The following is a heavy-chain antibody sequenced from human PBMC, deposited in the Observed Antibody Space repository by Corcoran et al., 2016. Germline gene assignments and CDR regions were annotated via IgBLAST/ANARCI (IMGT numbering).Heavy chain of an antibody. CDR1: EFSFSSYW. V-gene: IGHV3-7*03. CDR2: IKQDGSEK. CDR3: ASEGAAADNWFDP. D-gene: IGHD6-13*01. J-gene: IGHJ5*02. Sequence: EVQLVESGGGLVQTGGSLRLSCAASEFSFSSYWLTWVRQAPGKGLEWVANIKQDGSEKYYVDSVKGRFTISRDNAKNSLYLQMNSLRAEYTAVYYCASEGAAADNWFDPWGQGTLVTVSS.